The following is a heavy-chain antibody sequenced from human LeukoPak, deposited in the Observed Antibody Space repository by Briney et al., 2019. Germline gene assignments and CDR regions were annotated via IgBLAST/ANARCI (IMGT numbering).Heavy chain of an antibody. CDR1: GYSISSGYY. CDR3: ARDYGGNPGWFDP. J-gene: IGHJ5*02. Sequence: SETLSLTCTVSGYSISSGYYWGWIRQPPGKGLEWIGSIYHSGSTYYNPSLKSRVTISVDTSKNQFSLKLSSVTAADTAVYYCARDYGGNPGWFDPWGQGTLVTVSS. D-gene: IGHD4-23*01. CDR2: IYHSGST. V-gene: IGHV4-38-2*02.